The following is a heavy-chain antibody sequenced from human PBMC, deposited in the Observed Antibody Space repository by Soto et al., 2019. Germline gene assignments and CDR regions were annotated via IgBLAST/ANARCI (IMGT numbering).Heavy chain of an antibody. CDR1: GDSVSNNSTA. V-gene: IGHV6-1*01. D-gene: IGHD4-17*01. CDR2: TYYRSKWYN. CDR3: ARERYGDYGRGTFDI. J-gene: IGHJ3*02. Sequence: PSQTFSLTCAISGDSVSNNSTAWNWIRQSPSRGLEWLGRTYYRSKWYNDYAVSVKSRVIINPDTSKNQFSLQLNSVTPEDTAAYYCARERYGDYGRGTFDIWGQGTMVTVSS.